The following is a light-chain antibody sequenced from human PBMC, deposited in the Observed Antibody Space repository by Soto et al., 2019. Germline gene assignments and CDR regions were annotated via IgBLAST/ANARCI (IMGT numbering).Light chain of an antibody. J-gene: IGLJ1*01. Sequence: QSALPQPRSVSGSPGQSVTISCSGTSSDVGGYHYVSWYQQHPGKAPKLMIYDVSKRPSGVPDRFSGSKSGNTASLTISGLQADDEADYYCCSYAGRYTYVFGTGTKLTVL. CDR1: SSDVGGYHY. CDR2: DVS. V-gene: IGLV2-11*01. CDR3: CSYAGRYTYV.